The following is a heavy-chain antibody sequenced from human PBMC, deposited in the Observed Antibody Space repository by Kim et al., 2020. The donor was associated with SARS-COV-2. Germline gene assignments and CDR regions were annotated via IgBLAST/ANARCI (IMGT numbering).Heavy chain of an antibody. Sequence: ADSVKGRFTISRDNAKNTLYLQMSSLRAEDTAVYYCVKDETGGGPPSFDYWGQGTLVTVSS. J-gene: IGHJ4*02. CDR3: VKDETGGGPPSFDY. D-gene: IGHD3-16*01. V-gene: IGHV3-64D*09.